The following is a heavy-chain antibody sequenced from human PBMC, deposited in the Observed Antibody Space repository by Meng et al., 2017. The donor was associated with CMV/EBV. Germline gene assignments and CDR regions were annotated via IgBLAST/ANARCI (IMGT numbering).Heavy chain of an antibody. J-gene: IGHJ5*02. CDR3: ARDIDIVVVPAAIVGLDP. CDR2: IIPILGIA. D-gene: IGHD2-2*02. V-gene: IGHV1-69*04. CDR1: TFSCYT. Sequence: TFSCYTISWVRQAPGQGLEWMGRIIPILGIANYAQKFQGRVTITADKSTSTAYMELSSLRSEDTAVYYCARDIDIVVVPAAIVGLDPWGQGTLVTVSS.